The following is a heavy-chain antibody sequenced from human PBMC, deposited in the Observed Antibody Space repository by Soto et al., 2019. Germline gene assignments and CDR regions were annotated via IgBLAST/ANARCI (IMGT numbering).Heavy chain of an antibody. J-gene: IGHJ5*01. CDR3: ARNHRYNSGWYES. CDR1: GGSISSYY. Sequence: QVQLLESGPGLVKPSETLSLTCTVSGGSISSYYWTWIRQPPGKGLEWIGYVYYSGGTNYNPSLQSRVTISVDTSKSQFSLNLSSVTAADTAVYYCARNHRYNSGWYESWGQGILVTVSS. D-gene: IGHD6-19*01. V-gene: IGHV4-59*01. CDR2: VYYSGGT.